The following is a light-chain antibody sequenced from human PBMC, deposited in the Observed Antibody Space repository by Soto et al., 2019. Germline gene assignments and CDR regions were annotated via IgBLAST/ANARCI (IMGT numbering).Light chain of an antibody. CDR1: QSINNR. V-gene: IGKV1-5*01. CDR2: DAS. J-gene: IGKJ1*01. Sequence: IQMTQSPSTLSASIGDRVTITCRASQSINNRLAWYQQLPGKAPNLLSYDASSLESGVPSRFRGSGSEPEFTLTISGLQPDVFATYYCQQFIDVWTFGQGTKGEIK. CDR3: QQFIDVWT.